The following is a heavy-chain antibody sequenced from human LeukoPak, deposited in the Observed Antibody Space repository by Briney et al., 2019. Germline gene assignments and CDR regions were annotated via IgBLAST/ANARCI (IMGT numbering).Heavy chain of an antibody. D-gene: IGHD5-12*01. CDR2: ISYDGSNK. V-gene: IGHV3-30-3*01. CDR3: ARAGLYSGSGLDF. J-gene: IGHJ4*02. Sequence: GGSLRLSCAASGFTFSSYAMHWVRQAPGKGLEWVAVISYDGSNKYYADSVKGRFTISRDNSKNTLYLQMNSLRAEDTAVYYCARAGLYSGSGLDFWGQGTLVSVSS. CDR1: GFTFSSYA.